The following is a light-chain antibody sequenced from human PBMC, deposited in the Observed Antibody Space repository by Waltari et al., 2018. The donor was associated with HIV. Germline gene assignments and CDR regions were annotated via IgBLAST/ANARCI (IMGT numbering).Light chain of an antibody. CDR2: EVF. J-gene: IGLJ2*01. CDR1: ASDVGAYNY. CDR3: ASYAGRNTLI. Sequence: QSALTQPPSASGSPGQSVTISCTGTASDVGAYNYVSWYQQHPGKPPKLIIYEVFKRPSGVPDRFSDSKSGNTASLTVSGLQAEDEANYYCASYAGRNTLIFGGGTKLTVL. V-gene: IGLV2-8*01.